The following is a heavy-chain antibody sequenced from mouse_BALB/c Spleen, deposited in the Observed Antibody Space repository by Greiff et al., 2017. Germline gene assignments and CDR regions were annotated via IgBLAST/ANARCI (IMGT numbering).Heavy chain of an antibody. D-gene: IGHD1-1*01. Sequence: EVQGVESGGGLVKPGGSLKLSCAASGFAFSSYDMSWVRQTPEKRLEWVAYISSGGGSTYYPDTVKGRFTISRDNAKNTLYLQMSSLKSEDTAMYYCARHRSVYYGSSPLYYYAMDYWGQGTSVTVSS. CDR1: GFAFSSYD. V-gene: IGHV5-12-1*01. CDR2: ISSGGGST. CDR3: ARHRSVYYGSSPLYYYAMDY. J-gene: IGHJ4*01.